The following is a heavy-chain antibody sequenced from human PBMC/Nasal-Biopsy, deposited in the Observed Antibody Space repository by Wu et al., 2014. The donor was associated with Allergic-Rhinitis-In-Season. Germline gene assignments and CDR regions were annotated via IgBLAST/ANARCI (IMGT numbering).Heavy chain of an antibody. CDR1: GFTFSSYA. CDR3: AGLHYCGSSSCPIKPVDFGY. J-gene: IGHJ4*02. D-gene: IGHD2-2*01. CDR2: ISGSGGST. Sequence: LRLSCAASGFTFSSYAMSWVRQAPGKGLEWVSAISGSGGSTYYADSVKGRFTISRDNSKNTLYLQMNSLRAEDTAVYYCAGLHYCGSSSCPIKPVDFGYWGQGTLVTVSS. V-gene: IGHV3-23*01.